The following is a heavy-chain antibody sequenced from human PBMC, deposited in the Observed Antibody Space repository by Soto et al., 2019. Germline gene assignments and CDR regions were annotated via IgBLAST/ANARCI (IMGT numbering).Heavy chain of an antibody. V-gene: IGHV3-23*01. J-gene: IGHJ4*02. D-gene: IGHD6-13*01. CDR1: GFTFSSYA. CDR2: ISGSGGST. CDR3: AKVLGYGGKIAAAGGFDD. Sequence: EVQLLESGGGLVQPGGSLRLSCAASGFTFSSYAMSWVRQAPGKGLEWVSAISGSGGSTYYADSVKGRFTISRDNSKNTLYLQMNSLRAEDTAVYYCAKVLGYGGKIAAAGGFDDWGQGTLVTVSS.